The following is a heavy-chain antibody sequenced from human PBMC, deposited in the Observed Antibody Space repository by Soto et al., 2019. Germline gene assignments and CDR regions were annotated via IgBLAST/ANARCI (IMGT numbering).Heavy chain of an antibody. D-gene: IGHD5-18*01. Sequence: SETLSLTCTVSGGSISSSSYYWGWIRQPPGKGLEWIGSIYYSGSTYYNPSLKSRVTISVDTSKNQFSLKLSSVTAADTAVYYCATQNVDTAMVHFDYWGQGTLVTVSS. CDR2: IYYSGST. V-gene: IGHV4-39*01. CDR1: GGSISSSSYY. J-gene: IGHJ4*02. CDR3: ATQNVDTAMVHFDY.